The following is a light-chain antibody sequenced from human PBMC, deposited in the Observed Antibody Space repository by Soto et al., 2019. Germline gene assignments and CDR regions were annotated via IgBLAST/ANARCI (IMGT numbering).Light chain of an antibody. Sequence: DIHMTQSPSSLSASVGDRVTITCRASQGIRNDLAWYQQKPGKAPKRLIYDASSLQSGVPSRFSGSGSGTEFTLTISSLQPDDFATYYCQHYNSYSEAFGQGTKVDIK. CDR2: DAS. V-gene: IGKV1-17*01. CDR3: QHYNSYSEA. CDR1: QGIRND. J-gene: IGKJ1*01.